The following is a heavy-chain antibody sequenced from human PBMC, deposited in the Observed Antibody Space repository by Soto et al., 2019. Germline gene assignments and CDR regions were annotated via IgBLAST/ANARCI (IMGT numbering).Heavy chain of an antibody. Sequence: SETLSLTCTVSGGSISSGGYYWSWIRQHPGKGLEWIVYIYYSGSTYYNPSLMSRVTISVDTSKNQFSLKLSSVTAADTAVYYCARDRGRPSRDYDILPGYYYMDVWGKGTTVTVSS. CDR1: GGSISSGGYY. D-gene: IGHD3-9*01. V-gene: IGHV4-31*03. CDR2: IYYSGST. J-gene: IGHJ6*03. CDR3: ARDRGRPSRDYDILPGYYYMDV.